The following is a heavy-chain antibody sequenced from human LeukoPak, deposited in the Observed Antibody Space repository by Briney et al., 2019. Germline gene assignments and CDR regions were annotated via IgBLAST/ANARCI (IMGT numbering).Heavy chain of an antibody. CDR1: GFTFSSYA. J-gene: IGHJ4*02. Sequence: GGSLRLSCAASGFTFSSYAMSRVRQAPGKGLEWVSAISGSGGSTYYADSVKGRFTISRDNSKNMLYLQMNSLRAEDTAVYYCANSMVRGVIYFFDYWGQGTLVTVSS. CDR3: ANSMVRGVIYFFDY. CDR2: ISGSGGST. V-gene: IGHV3-23*01. D-gene: IGHD3-10*01.